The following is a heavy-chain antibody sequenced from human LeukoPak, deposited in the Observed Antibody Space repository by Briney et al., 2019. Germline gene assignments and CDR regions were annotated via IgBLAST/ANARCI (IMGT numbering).Heavy chain of an antibody. J-gene: IGHJ5*02. CDR3: ARRQRGFDP. V-gene: IGHV1-24*01. CDR2: FDPEDGET. CDR1: GYTLTELS. D-gene: IGHD1-1*01. Sequence: ASVKVSCKVSGYTLTELSMHWVRQAPGKGLEWMGGFDPEDGETIYAQKFQGRVTMTTDTSTSTAYMELRSLRSDDTAVYYCARRQRGFDPWGQGTLVTVSS.